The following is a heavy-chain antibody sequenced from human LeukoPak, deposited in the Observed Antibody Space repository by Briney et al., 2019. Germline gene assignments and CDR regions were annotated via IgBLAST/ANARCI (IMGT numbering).Heavy chain of an antibody. V-gene: IGHV3-9*01. J-gene: IGHJ4*02. CDR1: GFTFDDYA. CDR2: ISWNSGNI. D-gene: IGHD3-9*01. CDR3: AKGEAIRYFDWLLYD. Sequence: PGGSLRLSCAASGFTFDDYAMHWVRQAPGKGLEGVSGISWNSGNIYYEDSVKGRFTISRDNAKNSLYLQMNSLRAEDTALYYCAKGEAIRYFDWLLYDWGQGIPVTVSS.